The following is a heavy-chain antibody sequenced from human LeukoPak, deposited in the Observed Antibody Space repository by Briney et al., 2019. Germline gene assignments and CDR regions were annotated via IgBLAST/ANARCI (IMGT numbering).Heavy chain of an antibody. CDR2: ISAYNGNT. CDR1: GYTFTSYG. V-gene: IGHV1-18*01. CDR3: ARDQSYDSSGYYYGNWFDP. J-gene: IGHJ5*02. Sequence: ASVKVSCKASGYTFTSYGISWVRQAPGQGLEWMGWISAYNGNTNYAQKLQGRVTMTTDISTSTAYMELRSLRSDDTAVYYCARDQSYDSSGYYYGNWFDPWGQGTLVTVSS. D-gene: IGHD3-22*01.